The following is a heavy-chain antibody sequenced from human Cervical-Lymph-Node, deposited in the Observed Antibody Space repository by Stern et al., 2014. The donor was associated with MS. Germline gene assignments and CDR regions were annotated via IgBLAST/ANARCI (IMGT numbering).Heavy chain of an antibody. CDR2: IYHSGST. V-gene: IGHV4-4*02. J-gene: IGHJ4*02. Sequence: QLQLQESGPGLVKPSGTLSLTCAVSGGSISSSNWWSWVRQPPGKGLEWIGEIYHSGSTNDNPSLKRRVTISVDTSKNQFSLKLSSVTAADTAVYYCARYLESGYPDYWGQGTLVTVSS. CDR1: GGSISSSNW. CDR3: ARYLESGYPDY. D-gene: IGHD3-22*01.